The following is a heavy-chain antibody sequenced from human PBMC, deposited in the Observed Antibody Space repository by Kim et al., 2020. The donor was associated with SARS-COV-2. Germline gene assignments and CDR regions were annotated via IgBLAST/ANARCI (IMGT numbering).Heavy chain of an antibody. D-gene: IGHD1-1*01. CDR3: ARGLIRERYFDL. CDR1: GFTFSSYG. V-gene: IGHV3-33*08. CDR2: IWYDGSNK. J-gene: IGHJ2*01. Sequence: GGSLRLSCAASGFTFSSYGMHWVRQAPGKGLEWVAVIWYDGSNKYYADSVKGRFTISRDNSKNTLYLQMNSLRAEDTAVYYCARGLIRERYFDLWGRGTLVTVSS.